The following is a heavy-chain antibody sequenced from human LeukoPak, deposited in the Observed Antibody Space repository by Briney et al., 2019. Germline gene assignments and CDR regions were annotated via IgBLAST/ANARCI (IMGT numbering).Heavy chain of an antibody. J-gene: IGHJ4*02. V-gene: IGHV3-43*02. CDR3: ARELADGQKSFDWIFAFDS. Sequence: PGGSLRLSCAASGFTFDEYNMHWVRQVPGKGLEWVALISGDHISTYCADSVEGRFTVSRDNNENSLYLQMSSLRIEDSALYYCARELADGQKSFDWIFAFDSWGQGTLITVSS. CDR2: ISGDHIST. CDR1: GFTFDEYN. D-gene: IGHD3-9*01.